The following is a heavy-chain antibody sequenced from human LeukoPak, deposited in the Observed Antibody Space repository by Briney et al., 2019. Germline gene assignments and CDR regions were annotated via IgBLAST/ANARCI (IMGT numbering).Heavy chain of an antibody. CDR1: GFTFSSYA. J-gene: IGHJ4*02. D-gene: IGHD1-20*01. CDR2: ISGSGGST. CDR3: AKGYRYNWNYYDY. V-gene: IGHV3-23*01. Sequence: GGSLRLSCAASGFTFSSYAMSWVRQAPGKGLEWVPAISGSGGSTYYADSVKGRFTISRDNSKNTLYLQMNSLRAEDTAVYYCAKGYRYNWNYYDYWGQGTLVTVSS.